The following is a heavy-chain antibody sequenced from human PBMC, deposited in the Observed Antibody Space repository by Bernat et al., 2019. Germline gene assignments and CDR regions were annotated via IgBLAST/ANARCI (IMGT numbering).Heavy chain of an antibody. J-gene: IGHJ5*02. CDR1: GFTFSSAG. D-gene: IGHD6-13*01. CDR2: IWYDGGKT. CDR3: AGDRAGKRPEEQQGVRWFDH. Sequence: QVHLVESGGGVVQPGRSLRLSCAASGFTFSSAGMHWVRQAPGKGLEWLAGIWYDGGKTYYADSVKGRFTVSRDNSKNTFYLEMNSLRAEDTAVYYCAGDRAGKRPEEQQGVRWFDHWGQGTLVTVSP. V-gene: IGHV3-33*01.